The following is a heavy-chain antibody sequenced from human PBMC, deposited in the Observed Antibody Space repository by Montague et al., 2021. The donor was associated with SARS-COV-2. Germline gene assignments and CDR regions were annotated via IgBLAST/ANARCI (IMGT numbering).Heavy chain of an antibody. D-gene: IGHD3-22*01. Sequence: SETLSLTCTVSGASMSGSYWGWVRQPPGKGPEWIGNIYSSGSTHYNPSLKSRVTISVDTSKSQFSLRLTSVTAADTAVYYCVREDRSSAYAMDYWGQGTLVTVSS. J-gene: IGHJ4*02. V-gene: IGHV4-59*01. CDR1: GASMSGSY. CDR2: IYSSGST. CDR3: VREDRSSAYAMDY.